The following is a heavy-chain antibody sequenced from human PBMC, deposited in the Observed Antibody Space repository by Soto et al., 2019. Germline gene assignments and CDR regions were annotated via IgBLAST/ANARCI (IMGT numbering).Heavy chain of an antibody. D-gene: IGHD6-19*01. J-gene: IGHJ4*01. V-gene: IGHV4-39*01. CDR3: ARHDGFSSGWIFDY. CDR1: DGPITSRTYS. CDR2: IYYHGNT. Sequence: PSETLSHTCAVGDGPITSRTYSWSWIRQPPGKTLEWIGTIYYHGNTYSNPSLKSRVTISVDTSNNQLSLKLRSVTAADTAVYYCARHDGFSSGWIFDYWGHGTLVTVSS.